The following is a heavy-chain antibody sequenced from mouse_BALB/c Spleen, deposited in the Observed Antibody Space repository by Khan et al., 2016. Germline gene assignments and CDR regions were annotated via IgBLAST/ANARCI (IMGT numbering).Heavy chain of an antibody. CDR1: GFTFSNYW. CDR3: CRPFAY. V-gene: IGHV6-6*02. Sequence: EVKLEESGGGLVQPGGSMKLSCVASGFTFSNYWMNWVRQFPEKGLEWIAEIRLQSNNYATHYAESVKGRFTISRDDSKSSVYLQMNNLRPEDTGIYYCCRPFAYWGQGTLVTVSA. J-gene: IGHJ3*01. CDR2: IRLQSNNYAT.